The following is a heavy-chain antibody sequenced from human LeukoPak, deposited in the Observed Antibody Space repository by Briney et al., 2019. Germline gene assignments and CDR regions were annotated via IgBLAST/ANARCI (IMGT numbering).Heavy chain of an antibody. CDR1: DGSFSGYF. V-gene: IGHV4-34*01. D-gene: IGHD1-26*01. CDR2: INHSGST. J-gene: IGHJ5*02. Sequence: SETLSLTCAVYDGSFSGYFWGWIRQPPGKGLEWIGEINHSGSTNYNPSLKSRVTISVDTSKNQFSLKLSSATAADTAVYYCASRSPVVGATRAGWFDPWGQGTLVTVSS. CDR3: ASRSPVVGATRAGWFDP.